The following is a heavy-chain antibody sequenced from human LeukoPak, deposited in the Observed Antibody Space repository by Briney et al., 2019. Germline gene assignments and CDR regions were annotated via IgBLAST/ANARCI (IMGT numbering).Heavy chain of an antibody. D-gene: IGHD3-22*01. V-gene: IGHV3-74*01. CDR2: INSDGSST. J-gene: IGHJ4*02. CDR3: ARVFPPYYYDSSGYNDY. CDR1: GFTFSSYW. Sequence: GGSLRLSCAASGFTFSSYWMPWVRQAPGKGLVWVSRINSDGSSTSYADSVKGRFTISRDNAKNTLYLQMNSLRAEDTAVYYCARVFPPYYYDSSGYNDYWGQGTLVTVSS.